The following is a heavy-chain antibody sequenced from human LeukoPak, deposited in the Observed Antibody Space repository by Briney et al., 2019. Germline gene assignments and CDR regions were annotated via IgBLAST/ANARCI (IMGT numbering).Heavy chain of an antibody. J-gene: IGHJ4*02. CDR2: ISAYNGHT. Sequence: ASVKVSCKASGYTFINYGITWVRQAPGQGLEWVGWISAYNGHTNYAQKLQGRVTMTTDTSTSTAYMELRSLRSDDTAVYYCARVAPNRRYCSGGSCLNYFDYWGQGTLVTVSS. CDR3: ARVAPNRRYCSGGSCLNYFDY. D-gene: IGHD2-15*01. CDR1: GYTFINYG. V-gene: IGHV1-18*01.